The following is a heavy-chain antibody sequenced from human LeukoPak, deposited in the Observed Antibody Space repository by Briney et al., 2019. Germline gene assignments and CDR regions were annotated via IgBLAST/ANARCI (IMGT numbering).Heavy chain of an antibody. D-gene: IGHD4-17*01. V-gene: IGHV3-9*03. CDR1: GFTFSSYV. CDR2: ISWNSGSI. Sequence: GRSLRLSCAASGFTFSSYVMHWVRQAPGKGLEWVSGISWNSGSIGYADSVKGRFTISRDNAKNSLYLQMNSLRAEDMALYYCAKDRGPYGDYRGSAFDIWGQGTMVTVSS. CDR3: AKDRGPYGDYRGSAFDI. J-gene: IGHJ3*02.